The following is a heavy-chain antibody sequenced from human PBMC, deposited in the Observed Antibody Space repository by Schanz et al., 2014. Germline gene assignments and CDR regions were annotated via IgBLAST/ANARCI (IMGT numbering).Heavy chain of an antibody. CDR1: AAFISRYY. Sequence: HVQLQESGPGLVKPSETLSLTCTVSAAFISRYYWSWVRQAPGKGLEWIGYVNYIGSTKYNPSLESRVTISADTSKKQFSLKMTSVTTADTAVYYCASTHWFGSGTTIVDYWGQGTLVTVSS. CDR3: ASTHWFGSGTTIVDY. V-gene: IGHV4-59*01. CDR2: VNYIGST. D-gene: IGHD3-10*01. J-gene: IGHJ4*02.